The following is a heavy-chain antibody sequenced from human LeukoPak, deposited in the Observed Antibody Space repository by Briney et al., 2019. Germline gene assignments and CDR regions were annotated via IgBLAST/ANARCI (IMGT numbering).Heavy chain of an antibody. CDR1: GYTFTSYY. D-gene: IGHD2-2*01. J-gene: IGHJ4*02. CDR3: AREMPAICYFDY. CDR2: VLPSDGSA. Sequence: GASVKVSCKASGYTFTSYYIHWVRQAPGQGLEWMGIVLPSDGSASYTQKFQGRVTMTRDTSTSTVYMELSSLRSEDTAVYYCAREMPAICYFDYWGQGTLVTVSS. V-gene: IGHV1-46*01.